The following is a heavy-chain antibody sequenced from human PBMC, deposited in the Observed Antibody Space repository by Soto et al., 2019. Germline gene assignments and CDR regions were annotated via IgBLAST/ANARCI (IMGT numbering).Heavy chain of an antibody. CDR2: ISSTTNYI. CDR3: ARESEDLTSNFDY. J-gene: IGHJ4*02. Sequence: PGGSLRLACVVSGFTFTRYSMNWVRQAPGKGLEWVSSISSTTNYIYYGDSMKGRFTISRDNAKNSLYLEMNSLRAEDTAVYYCARESEDLTSNFDYWGQGTLVTVSS. CDR1: GFTFTRYS. V-gene: IGHV3-21*06.